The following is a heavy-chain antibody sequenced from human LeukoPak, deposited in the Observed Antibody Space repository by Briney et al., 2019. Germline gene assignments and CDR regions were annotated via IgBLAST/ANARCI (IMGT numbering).Heavy chain of an antibody. CDR3: ARVRWNYGGRYYYYYYMDV. V-gene: IGHV4-39*07. CDR2: IYYSGST. J-gene: IGHJ6*03. D-gene: IGHD1-7*01. Sequence: SETLSLTCTVSGGSVNSGNYYWGWIRQPPGKGLEWIGSIYYSGSTYYNPSLKSRVTISVDTSKNQFSLKLSSVTAADTAVYYCARVRWNYGGRYYYYYYMDVWGKGTTVTVSS. CDR1: GGSVNSGNYY.